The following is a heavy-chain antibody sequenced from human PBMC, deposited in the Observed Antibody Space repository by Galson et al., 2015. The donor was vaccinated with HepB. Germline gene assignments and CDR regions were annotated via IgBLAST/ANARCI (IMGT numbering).Heavy chain of an antibody. CDR3: ARSGSTSSSGGHYGMDV. Sequence: QSGAEVKKHGESLKISCKGSGYSFPSYWIGWVRQMPGKGLEWMGIIYPGDSDTRYSPSFQGQVTISADKSISTAYLQWSSLKASDTAMYYCARSGSTSSSGGHYGMDVRGQGTTVTVSS. CDR1: GYSFPSYW. J-gene: IGHJ6*02. D-gene: IGHD6-19*01. CDR2: IYPGDSDT. V-gene: IGHV5-51*01.